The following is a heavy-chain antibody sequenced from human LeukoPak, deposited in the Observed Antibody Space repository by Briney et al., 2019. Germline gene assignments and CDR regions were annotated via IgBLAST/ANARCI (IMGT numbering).Heavy chain of an antibody. D-gene: IGHD2-15*01. CDR1: GFTFGDYA. V-gene: IGHV3-49*03. CDR2: IRSKAYGGTT. J-gene: IGHJ4*02. Sequence: GGSLRLSCTASGFTFGDYAMSWFRQAPGKGLEWVGFIRSKAYGGTTEYAASVKGRFTISRDDSKSIAYLQINSLKTEDTAVYYCTRDRCSGGSCPYDYWGQGTLVTVSS. CDR3: TRDRCSGGSCPYDY.